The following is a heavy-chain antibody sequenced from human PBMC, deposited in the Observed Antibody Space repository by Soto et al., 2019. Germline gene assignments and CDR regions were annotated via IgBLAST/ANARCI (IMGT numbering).Heavy chain of an antibody. D-gene: IGHD4-17*01. CDR1: GFTVSSNY. J-gene: IGHJ4*02. V-gene: IGHV3-53*02. Sequence: EVQLVETGGGLIQPGGSLRLSCAASGFTVSSNYMSWVRQAPGKGLEWVSVIYSGGSTYYADSVKGRFTISRDNPKNTLYLQMNSLRAEDTAVYYCARGSYYGDYIFDYWGQGTLVTVSS. CDR2: IYSGGST. CDR3: ARGSYYGDYIFDY.